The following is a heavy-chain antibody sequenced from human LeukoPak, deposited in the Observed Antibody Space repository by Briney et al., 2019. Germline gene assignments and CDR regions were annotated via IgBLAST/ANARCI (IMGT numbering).Heavy chain of an antibody. D-gene: IGHD5-18*01. Sequence: ASVKVSCKVSGKTLSDLSIHWLRQPPGKGLEWLGGSDPEGGERIYAQMFQGRVTMTEDTSTDTAYMELSSLRSEDTAVYYCVTGFTTMAVDYFDYWGQGTLVTVSP. J-gene: IGHJ4*02. CDR3: VTGFTTMAVDYFDY. CDR2: SDPEGGER. CDR1: GKTLSDLS. V-gene: IGHV1-24*01.